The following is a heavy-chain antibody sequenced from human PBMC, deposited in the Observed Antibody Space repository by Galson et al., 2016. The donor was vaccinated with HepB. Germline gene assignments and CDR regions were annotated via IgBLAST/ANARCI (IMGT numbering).Heavy chain of an antibody. J-gene: IGHJ6*02. D-gene: IGHD3-10*01. Sequence: SLRLSCAASGFTFNNYWMSWVRQAPGKGLEWVANIKRDGTEKYYLDSVEGRFTVSRDNAKNSLSLQMDSLRAEETAVYYCARGSYYGSGSYGMDVWGQGATVTVSS. CDR3: ARGSYYGSGSYGMDV. CDR1: GFTFNNYW. CDR2: IKRDGTEK. V-gene: IGHV3-7*04.